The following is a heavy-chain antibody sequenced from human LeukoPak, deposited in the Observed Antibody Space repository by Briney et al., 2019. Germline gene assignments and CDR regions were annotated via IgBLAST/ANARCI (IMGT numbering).Heavy chain of an antibody. D-gene: IGHD3-3*01. J-gene: IGHJ6*02. CDR1: GNYW. Sequence: GGSLRLSCAASGNYWMHWVRQAPGKGLVWVSHINSDGSWTSYADSVKGRFTISKDNAKNTVYLQMNSLRAEDTAVYYCAKHGDFWSGYYTPYYGMDVWGQGTTVTVSS. V-gene: IGHV3-74*01. CDR3: AKHGDFWSGYYTPYYGMDV. CDR2: INSDGSWT.